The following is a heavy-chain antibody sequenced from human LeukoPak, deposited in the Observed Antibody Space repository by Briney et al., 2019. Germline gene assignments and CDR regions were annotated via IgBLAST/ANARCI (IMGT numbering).Heavy chain of an antibody. CDR1: GYSFTSYW. V-gene: IGHV5-51*01. CDR3: ARRGYRLIDPVDP. J-gene: IGHJ5*02. Sequence: PGESLKISCKGSGYSFTSYWIGWVRQMPGKGLEWMVIIYPGDSDTRYSPSFQGQVTISADKSIRTAYLPWSSLKASDTAMSYCARRGYRLIDPVDPWGQGTLVTVSS. CDR2: IYPGDSDT. D-gene: IGHD2-21*01.